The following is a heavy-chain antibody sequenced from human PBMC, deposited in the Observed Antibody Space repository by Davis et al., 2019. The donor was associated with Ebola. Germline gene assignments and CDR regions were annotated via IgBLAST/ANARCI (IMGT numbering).Heavy chain of an antibody. Sequence: MPSETLSLTCTVSGGSISSSSYYWGWIRQPPGKGLEWIGSIYYSGSTYYNPSLKSRVTISVDKSKNQFSLKLSSVTAADTAVYYCARSFVAGDWYFDLWGRGTLVTVSS. CDR3: ARSFVAGDWYFDL. CDR2: IYYSGST. V-gene: IGHV4-39*07. J-gene: IGHJ2*01. CDR1: GGSISSSSYY. D-gene: IGHD6-19*01.